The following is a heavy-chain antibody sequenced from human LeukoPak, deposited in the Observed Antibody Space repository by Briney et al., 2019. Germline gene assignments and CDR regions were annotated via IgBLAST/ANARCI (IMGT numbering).Heavy chain of an antibody. CDR3: ARRSAEYYYYMDV. CDR1: GGSIRSRNW. V-gene: IGHV4-4*02. J-gene: IGHJ6*03. D-gene: IGHD1-26*01. CDR2: IYRSGST. Sequence: PSETLSLTCAVSGGSIRSRNWWSWVRQPPGKGLEWVGEIYRSGSTNYNPSLKSRFTISGDKSKNQFSLKLVSVAAADTAVYYCARRSAEYYYYMDVWGKGTTATLSS.